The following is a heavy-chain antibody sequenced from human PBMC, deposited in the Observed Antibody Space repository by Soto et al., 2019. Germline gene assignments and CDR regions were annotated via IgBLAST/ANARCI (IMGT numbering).Heavy chain of an antibody. CDR1: GGSFSGYY. CDR2: INHSGST. CDR3: ARSGLYYDFWSGYSPFARWWFDP. V-gene: IGHV4-34*01. J-gene: IGHJ5*02. Sequence: PSETLSLTCAVYGGSFSGYYWSWIRQPPGKGLEWIGEINHSGSTNYNPSLKSRVTISVDTSKNQFSLKLSSVTAADTAVYYCARSGLYYDFWSGYSPFARWWFDPWGQGTLVTVSS. D-gene: IGHD3-3*01.